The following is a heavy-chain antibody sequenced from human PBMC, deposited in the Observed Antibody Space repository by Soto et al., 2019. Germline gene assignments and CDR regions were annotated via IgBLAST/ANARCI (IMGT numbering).Heavy chain of an antibody. J-gene: IGHJ5*02. CDR2: INHSGST. D-gene: IGHD3-22*01. Sequence: PSETLSLTCAVYGGSFSGYYWTWIRQPPGTGLEWIGEINHSGSTNYNPSLKSRLTMSLDTSKNQFSLKLTSVTAADTAIYFCARARQYYDCELDPCGQGILVTVSS. V-gene: IGHV4-34*01. CDR1: GGSFSGYY. CDR3: ARARQYYDCELDP.